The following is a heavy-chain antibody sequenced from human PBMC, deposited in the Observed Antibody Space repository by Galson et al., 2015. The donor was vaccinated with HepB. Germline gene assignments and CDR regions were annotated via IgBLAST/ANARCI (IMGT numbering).Heavy chain of an antibody. D-gene: IGHD3-10*02. V-gene: IGHV1-46*01. CDR2: INPSGGST. Sequence: SVKVSCKASGYTFTSYYMHWVRQAPGQGLEWMGIINPSGGSTSYAQKFQGGVTMTRDTSTSTVYMELSSLRSEDTAVYYCARDQGYLGSGSYNWFDPWGQGTLVTVSS. J-gene: IGHJ5*02. CDR3: ARDQGYLGSGSYNWFDP. CDR1: GYTFTSYY.